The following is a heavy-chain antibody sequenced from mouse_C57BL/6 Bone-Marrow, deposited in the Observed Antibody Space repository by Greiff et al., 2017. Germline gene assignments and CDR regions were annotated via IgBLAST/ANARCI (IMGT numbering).Heavy chain of an antibody. Sequence: QVQLQQPGAELVKPGASVKMSCKASGYTFTSYWINWVKQRPGQGLEWIGDIYPGSGSTNYNEKFKGKATLTVDTSSSTAYMQLSSLTSEDSAFYYCARGHSSIGYWGQGTTLTVAS. D-gene: IGHD2-14*01. V-gene: IGHV1-55*01. CDR2: IYPGSGST. CDR1: GYTFTSYW. J-gene: IGHJ2*01. CDR3: ARGHSSIGY.